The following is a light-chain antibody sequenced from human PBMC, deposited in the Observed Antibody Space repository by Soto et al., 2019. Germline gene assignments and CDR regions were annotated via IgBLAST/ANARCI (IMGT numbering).Light chain of an antibody. J-gene: IGKJ1*01. CDR2: AAS. Sequence: DIQMAQSPSSLSASVGDRVTITCRASQSISSYLNWYQQKPGKAPKLLIYAASSLQSGIPDRFSGSGSGTDFTLTISRLEPEDFAVYYCQQYGSSPTWTFGQGTKVDIK. CDR3: QQYGSSPTWT. V-gene: IGKV1-39*01. CDR1: QSISSY.